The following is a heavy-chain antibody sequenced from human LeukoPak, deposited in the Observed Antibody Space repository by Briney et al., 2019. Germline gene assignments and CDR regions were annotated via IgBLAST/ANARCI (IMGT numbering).Heavy chain of an antibody. V-gene: IGHV4-38-2*02. D-gene: IGHD3-9*01. Sequence: SETLSLTCAVSGYSISSGYYWGWIRQPPGKGLEWIGSIYHSGSTYYNPSLKSRVTISVNTSKNQFSLELSSVTAADTAVYYCARDKKGYDILTGYIYYFDYWGQGTLVTVSS. CDR1: GYSISSGYY. J-gene: IGHJ4*02. CDR2: IYHSGST. CDR3: ARDKKGYDILTGYIYYFDY.